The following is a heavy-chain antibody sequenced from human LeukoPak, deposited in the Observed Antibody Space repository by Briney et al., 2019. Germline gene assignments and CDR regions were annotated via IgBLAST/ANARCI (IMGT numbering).Heavy chain of an antibody. J-gene: IGHJ6*03. V-gene: IGHV3-30*02. CDR3: AKDRHYYDSSGYRYYYYMDV. CDR1: GFTFSTYG. CDR2: IRYDGSKK. Sequence: PGGSLRLSCAASGFTFSTYGTHWVRQAPGKGLEWVGFIRYDGSKKYYADSVKGRFTISRDNSKNTLYLQMNSLRAEDTAVYYCAKDRHYYDSSGYRYYYYMDVWGKGTTVTISS. D-gene: IGHD3-22*01.